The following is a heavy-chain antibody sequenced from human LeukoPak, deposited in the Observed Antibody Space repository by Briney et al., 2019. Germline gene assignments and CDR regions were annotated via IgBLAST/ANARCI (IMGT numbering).Heavy chain of an antibody. CDR3: RGGYCSSTSCGDAFDI. V-gene: IGHV3-21*01. J-gene: IGHJ3*02. D-gene: IGHD2-2*01. CDR1: GFTFSSYS. Sequence: KSGGSLRLSCAASGFTFSSYSMNWVRQAPGKGLEWVSSISSSSSYIYYADSVKGRFTISRDNAKNSLYLQMNSLRAEDTAVYYCRGGYCSSTSCGDAFDIWGQGTMVTVSS. CDR2: ISSSSSYI.